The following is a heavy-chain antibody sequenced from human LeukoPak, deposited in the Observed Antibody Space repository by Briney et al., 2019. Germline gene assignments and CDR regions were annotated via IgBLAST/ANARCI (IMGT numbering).Heavy chain of an antibody. CDR2: INPSGGGT. D-gene: IGHD5-12*01. CDR3: ARPGSPYSGYDWHFDY. J-gene: IGHJ4*02. V-gene: IGHV1-46*01. CDR1: GYTFTSYY. Sequence: ASVKVSCTASGYTFTSYYMHWVRQAPGQGLEWMGIINPSGGGTSYAQKFQGRVTMTRDTSTSTVYMELSSLRSEDTAVYYCARPGSPYSGYDWHFDYWGQGTLVTVSS.